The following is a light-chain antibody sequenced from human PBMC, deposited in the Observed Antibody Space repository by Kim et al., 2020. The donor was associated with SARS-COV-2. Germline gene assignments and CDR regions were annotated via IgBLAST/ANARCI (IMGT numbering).Light chain of an antibody. CDR2: QNR. J-gene: IGLJ2*01. CDR3: QAWDSNVVI. CDR1: NLGDKF. V-gene: IGLV3-1*01. Sequence: SYELTQPPSVSVSPGQTASITCSGDNLGDKFVCWFQEKSGQSPVLVIYQNRKRPSGIPERFSGSNSGDTATLTISGTQAMDEAHYYCQAWDSNVVIFGGGTKLTVL.